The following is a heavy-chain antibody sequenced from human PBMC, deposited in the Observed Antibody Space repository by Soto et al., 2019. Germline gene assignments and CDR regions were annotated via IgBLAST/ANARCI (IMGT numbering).Heavy chain of an antibody. CDR1: GYTFSTSG. D-gene: IGHD1-20*01. CDR2: IRPDSGNT. V-gene: IGHV1-18*01. J-gene: IGHJ1*01. CDR3: ARDTESNRYND. Sequence: VQLLQSGPEVKRPGASVKVSCKTSGYTFSTSGISWVRQAPGQGLEWVGWIRPDSGNTKPAQRLQGRVTLTTDTSASTAYMELRSLTCDGTAMYYCARDTESNRYNDWGQGTLVSVSS.